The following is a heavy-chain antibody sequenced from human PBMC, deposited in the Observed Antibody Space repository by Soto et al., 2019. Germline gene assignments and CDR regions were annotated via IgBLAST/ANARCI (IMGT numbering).Heavy chain of an antibody. D-gene: IGHD1-26*01. CDR2: IKPKTDGGTP. Sequence: GGSLRLSCAGSGFTFTNAWMNWVRQAPGKGLEWVGRIKPKTDGGTPDYAAPVNGRFTISRDDSKNTLYLQMNSLNTEDTAVYYCTTEIVGTFDNWGQGTLVTVSS. J-gene: IGHJ4*02. V-gene: IGHV3-15*07. CDR1: GFTFTNAW. CDR3: TTEIVGTFDN.